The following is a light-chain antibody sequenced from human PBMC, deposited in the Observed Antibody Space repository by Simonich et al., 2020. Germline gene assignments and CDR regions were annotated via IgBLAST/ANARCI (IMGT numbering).Light chain of an antibody. CDR3: QQRSNWPIT. J-gene: IGKJ5*01. CDR2: GAS. CDR1: QSCSSSY. V-gene: IGKV3D-20*02. Sequence: EIVLTQSPGTLSLSPGERATLSCRASQSCSSSYLAWYQKKPGQAPRLHIYGASSRATGIPARFNGSGSVTDFTLTISRLEPEDFAVYYCQQRSNWPITFGQGTRLEIK.